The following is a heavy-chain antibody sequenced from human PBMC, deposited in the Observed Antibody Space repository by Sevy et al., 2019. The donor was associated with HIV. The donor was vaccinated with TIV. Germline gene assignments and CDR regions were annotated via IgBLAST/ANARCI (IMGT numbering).Heavy chain of an antibody. V-gene: IGHV3-15*05. CDR2: IKSTPDGGKT. J-gene: IGHJ6*02. D-gene: IGHD2-21*02. Sequence: GGSLRLSCTASGFTFTHAWMSWVRQAPGKGLEWVGRIKSTPDGGKTDYAAPVKGRFTISRVDTNNTQYMKMNSLKTEGTAVDYCSTDPSMGLQVTDCMDVWGQGTPVTVSS. CDR3: STDPSMGLQVTDCMDV. CDR1: GFTFTHAW.